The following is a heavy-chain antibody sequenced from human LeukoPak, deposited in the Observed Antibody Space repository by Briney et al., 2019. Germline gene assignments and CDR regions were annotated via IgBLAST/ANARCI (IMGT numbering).Heavy chain of an antibody. D-gene: IGHD1-14*01. CDR2: INQDGRER. CDR1: GFTFSHYW. CDR3: ARDNPRSYYYYMDV. J-gene: IGHJ6*03. V-gene: IGHV3-7*01. Sequence: GGSLRLSCAASGFTFSHYWMSWVRQAPGKGLEWVANINQDGRERYYVDSVKGRFTISRDNAKNSLYLQMNSLRAEDTAVYYCARDNPRSYYYYMDVWGKGTTVTVSS.